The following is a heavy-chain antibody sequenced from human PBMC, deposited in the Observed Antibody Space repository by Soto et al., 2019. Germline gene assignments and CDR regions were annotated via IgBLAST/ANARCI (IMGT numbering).Heavy chain of an antibody. Sequence: ASVKVSCKASGYTFTSYDINWVRQATGQGLEWMGWMNPNSGNTGYAQKFQGRVTMTRNTSISTAYMELSSLRSEDTAVYYCARGRVAAAGTGYYYYYMDGWGKGTTVTVAS. CDR3: ARGRVAAAGTGYYYYYMDG. CDR1: GYTFTSYD. J-gene: IGHJ6*03. D-gene: IGHD6-13*01. V-gene: IGHV1-8*01. CDR2: MNPNSGNT.